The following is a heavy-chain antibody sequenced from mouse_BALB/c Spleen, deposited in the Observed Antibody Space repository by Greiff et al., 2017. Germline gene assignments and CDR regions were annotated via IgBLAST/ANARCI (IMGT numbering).Heavy chain of an antibody. CDR2: ISSGSSTI. J-gene: IGHJ4*01. CDR3: ARSEAMDY. Sequence: EVHLVESGGGLVQPGGSRKLSCAASGFTFSSFGMHWVRQAPEKGLEWVAYISSGSSTIYYADTVKGRFTISRDNPKNTLFLQMTSLRSEDTAMYYSARSEAMDYWGQGTSVTVSS. V-gene: IGHV5-17*02. CDR1: GFTFSSFG.